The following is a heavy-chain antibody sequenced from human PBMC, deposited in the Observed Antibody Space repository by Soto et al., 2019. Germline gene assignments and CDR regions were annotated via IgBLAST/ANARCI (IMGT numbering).Heavy chain of an antibody. CDR3: ANDFVALAGSDY. CDR2: ISGSGGST. J-gene: IGHJ4*02. V-gene: IGHV3-23*01. CDR1: GFTFSSYA. D-gene: IGHD6-19*01. Sequence: LRLSCAASGFTFSSYAMSWVRQAPGKGLEWVSAISGSGGSTYYADSVKGRFTISRDNSKNTLYLQMNSLRAADTAVYYCANDFVALAGSDYWGQGTLVTVSS.